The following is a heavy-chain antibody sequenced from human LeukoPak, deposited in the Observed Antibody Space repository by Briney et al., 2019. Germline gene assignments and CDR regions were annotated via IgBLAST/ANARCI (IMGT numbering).Heavy chain of an antibody. Sequence: ASVKVSCKASAYTFISYDMHWVRQAPGQGLEWMGIINPSGGYTSYTNYAQKFQGRVTMTRDMSTSTVYMELSSLRSEDTAVYYCARDYLGFDYWGQGTLVTVSS. CDR1: AYTFISYD. V-gene: IGHV1-46*01. CDR2: INPSGGYT. CDR3: ARDYLGFDY. J-gene: IGHJ4*02.